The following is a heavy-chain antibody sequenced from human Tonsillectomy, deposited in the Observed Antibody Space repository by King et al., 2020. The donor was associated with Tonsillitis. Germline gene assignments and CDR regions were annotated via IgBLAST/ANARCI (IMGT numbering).Heavy chain of an antibody. J-gene: IGHJ4*02. CDR3: ARDQATVDYYDSSGYSSFDY. V-gene: IGHV1-2*02. Sequence: VQLVESGAEVKKPGASVKVSCKAAGYTFTDYYMHWVRQAPGQGLEWMGWINPNSGGTKYAQKLQGRVTVTRDTSISTAYMELSRLRSDDTAVYYCARDQATVDYYDSSGYSSFDYWGQGTLVTVSS. CDR1: GYTFTDYY. CDR2: INPNSGGT. D-gene: IGHD3-22*01.